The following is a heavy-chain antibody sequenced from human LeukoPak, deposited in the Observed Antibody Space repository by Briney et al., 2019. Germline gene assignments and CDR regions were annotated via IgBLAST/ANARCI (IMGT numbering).Heavy chain of an antibody. CDR2: IKQDGSEK. CDR1: GFTFSSYW. V-gene: IGHV3-7*03. J-gene: IGHJ4*02. Sequence: GGSLRLSCAASGFTFSSYWMSWVRQAPGKGLEWVANIKQDGSEKYYVDSVKGRFTISRDDSKNTLYLQMNSLKTEDTAVYYCTTGTPDYWGQGTLVTVSS. CDR3: TTGTPDY.